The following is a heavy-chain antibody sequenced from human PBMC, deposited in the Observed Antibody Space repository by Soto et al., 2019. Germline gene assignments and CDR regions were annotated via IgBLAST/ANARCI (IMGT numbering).Heavy chain of an antibody. Sequence: PSETLSLTCTVSGGSVSSSSYYWSWIRQPPGKGLEWIGYIYNSGSTNYNPSLKNRVTISVDTSKNQFSLTLSSLTAADTAVYYCARGVWWFDPWGQGTLVTVSS. V-gene: IGHV4-61*01. CDR2: IYNSGST. CDR3: ARGVWWFDP. J-gene: IGHJ5*02. CDR1: GGSVSSSSYY.